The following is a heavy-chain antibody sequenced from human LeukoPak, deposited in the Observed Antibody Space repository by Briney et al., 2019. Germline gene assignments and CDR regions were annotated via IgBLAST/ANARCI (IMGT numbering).Heavy chain of an antibody. V-gene: IGHV3-23*01. CDR3: ARLTVPGNYYYYYYGMDV. Sequence: GGSLRLSCAASGFTFSSYAMSWVRQAPGKGLEWVSAISGSGGSTYYADSVKGRFTISRDNPKNTLYLQMNSLRAEDTAVYYCARLTVPGNYYYYYYGMDVWGQGTTVTVSS. CDR2: ISGSGGST. CDR1: GFTFSSYA. J-gene: IGHJ6*02. D-gene: IGHD4-11*01.